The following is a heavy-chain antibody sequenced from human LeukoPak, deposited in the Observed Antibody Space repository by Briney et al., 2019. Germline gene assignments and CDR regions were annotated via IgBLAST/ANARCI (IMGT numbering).Heavy chain of an antibody. CDR3: ARRDGAGYSDY. J-gene: IGHJ4*02. CDR2: IYYSGSA. Sequence: PSETLSLTCTVSGGSISSGSYYWGWIRQPPGKGLEWIGTIYYSGSAYYNPPLKSRATLSIDTSTNQFSLKLSSVTPADTAVYFCARRDGAGYSDYWGQGTLVTVSS. CDR1: GGSISSGSYY. V-gene: IGHV4-39*01. D-gene: IGHD5-24*01.